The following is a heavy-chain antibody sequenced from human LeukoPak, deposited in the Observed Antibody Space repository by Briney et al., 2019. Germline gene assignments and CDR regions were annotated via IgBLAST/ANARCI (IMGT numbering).Heavy chain of an antibody. V-gene: IGHV4-39*01. CDR3: ARQYCSSTSCPMDV. D-gene: IGHD2-2*01. CDR1: GGSISSSSYY. J-gene: IGHJ6*02. Sequence: RPSETLSLTCTVSGGSISSSSYYWGWIRQPPGKGLEWIGSIYYSGSTYYNPSLKSRVTTSVDTSKNQFSLKLSSVTAADTAVYYCARQYCSSTSCPMDVWGQGTTVTVSS. CDR2: IYYSGST.